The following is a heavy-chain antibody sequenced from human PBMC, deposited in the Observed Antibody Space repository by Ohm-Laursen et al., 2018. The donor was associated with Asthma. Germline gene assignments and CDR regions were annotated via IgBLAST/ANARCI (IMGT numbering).Heavy chain of an antibody. CDR1: GFTFSSYA. CDR2: GGSYYDGGLK. V-gene: IGHV3-30-3*01. Sequence: SLRLSCAASGFTFSSYAMHWVRQAPGKGLEWVAVGGSYYDGGLKYYADSANGRFTVSRDDSKNTLYLQMNSLRPDDTAVYYCARDVMEWYMPAFDFWGQGTLVTVSS. D-gene: IGHD3-3*01. CDR3: ARDVMEWYMPAFDF. J-gene: IGHJ4*02.